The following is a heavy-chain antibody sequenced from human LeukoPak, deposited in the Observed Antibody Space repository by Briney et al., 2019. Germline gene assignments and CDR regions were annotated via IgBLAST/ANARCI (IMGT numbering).Heavy chain of an antibody. CDR2: IWYDGSNK. D-gene: IGHD3-10*01. CDR1: GFTFSSYW. J-gene: IGHJ4*02. Sequence: PGGSLRLSCAASGFTFSSYWMHWVRQAPGKGLEWLALIWYDGSNKYYADSVKGRFVISRDDSKNTLYLEMNSLRADDTAVYHCARGAGTGSKYDHWGQGTLVTVSS. V-gene: IGHV3-33*08. CDR3: ARGAGTGSKYDH.